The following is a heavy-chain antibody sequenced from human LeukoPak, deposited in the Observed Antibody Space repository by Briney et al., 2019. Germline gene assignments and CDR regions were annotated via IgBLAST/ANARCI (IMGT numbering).Heavy chain of an antibody. Sequence: PGRSLRLSCAASGFTFSSYAMHWVRQAPGKGLEWVAVISYDGSNENYADSVKGRFTISRDTSKNTLYLQMNSLRAEDTAVYYCAKRGSYYYYMDVWGKGPRSPSP. CDR2: ISYDGSNE. CDR3: AKRGSYYYYMDV. J-gene: IGHJ6*03. V-gene: IGHV3-30*04. D-gene: IGHD3-10*01. CDR1: GFTFSSYA.